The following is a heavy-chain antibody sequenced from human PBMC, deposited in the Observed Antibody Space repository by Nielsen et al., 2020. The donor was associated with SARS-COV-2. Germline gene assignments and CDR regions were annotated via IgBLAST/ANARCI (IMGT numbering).Heavy chain of an antibody. V-gene: IGHV3-30*18. Sequence: GESLKISCAASGFTFSSYGMHWVRQAPGKGLEWVAVISYDGSNKYYADSVKGRFTISRDNSKNTLYLQMNSLRAEDTAVYYCAKDGYSSGWYGDYWGQGILVTVSS. J-gene: IGHJ4*02. D-gene: IGHD6-19*01. CDR2: ISYDGSNK. CDR1: GFTFSSYG. CDR3: AKDGYSSGWYGDY.